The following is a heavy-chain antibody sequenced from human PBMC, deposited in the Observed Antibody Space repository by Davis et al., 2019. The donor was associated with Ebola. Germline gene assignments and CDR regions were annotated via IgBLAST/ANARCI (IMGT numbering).Heavy chain of an antibody. CDR3: ARGLVATIGGWFDP. CDR1: GGTFSSYA. J-gene: IGHJ5*02. V-gene: IGHV1-69*13. CDR2: IIPIFGTA. Sequence: SVKVSCKASGGTFSSYAISWVRQAPGQGLEWMGGIIPIFGTANYAQKFQGRVTITADESTSTAYMELRSLRSDDTAVYYCARGLVATIGGWFDPWGQGTLVTVSS. D-gene: IGHD5-12*01.